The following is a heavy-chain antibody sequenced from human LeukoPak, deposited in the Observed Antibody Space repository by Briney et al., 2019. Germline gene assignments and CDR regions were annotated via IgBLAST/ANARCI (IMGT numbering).Heavy chain of an antibody. CDR3: AKSSGDYEPFSAYYFDY. Sequence: PGRSLRLSCAASGFTFSSYGMHWFRQAPGKGLEWVAVISYDGSNKYYADSVKGRFTISRDNSKNTLYLQMNNMRAEDTAVYYCAKSSGDYEPFSAYYFDYWGQGTLVTVSS. V-gene: IGHV3-30*18. CDR1: GFTFSSYG. CDR2: ISYDGSNK. D-gene: IGHD4-17*01. J-gene: IGHJ4*02.